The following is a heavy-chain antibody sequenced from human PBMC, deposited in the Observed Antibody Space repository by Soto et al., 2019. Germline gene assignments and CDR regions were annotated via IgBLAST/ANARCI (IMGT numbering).Heavy chain of an antibody. D-gene: IGHD7-27*01. CDR3: TTAGY. Sequence: PGGSLRLSCAASGFTFSNAWMSWVRQAPGKGLEWVGRIKSKTGGGTTDYAAPVKGRFTISRDDSKNTLYLQMNSLKTEDTAVYYCTTAGYWGQGTLVTVSS. J-gene: IGHJ4*02. CDR1: GFTFSNAW. V-gene: IGHV3-15*01. CDR2: IKSKTGGGTT.